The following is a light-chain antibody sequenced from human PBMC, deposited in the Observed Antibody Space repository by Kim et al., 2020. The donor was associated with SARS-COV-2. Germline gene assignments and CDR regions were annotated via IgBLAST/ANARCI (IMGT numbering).Light chain of an antibody. CDR3: QQYNTYST. CDR2: KAS. CDR1: QSISTW. J-gene: IGKJ1*01. V-gene: IGKV1-5*03. Sequence: DIQVTQSPSTLSASVGDRVTITCRASQSISTWLPWYQQKPGKAPNLLIYKASILQSGVPSRFSGSGSGTEFTLTISSLQPDDFAIYYCQQYNTYSTFGQGTKVDIK.